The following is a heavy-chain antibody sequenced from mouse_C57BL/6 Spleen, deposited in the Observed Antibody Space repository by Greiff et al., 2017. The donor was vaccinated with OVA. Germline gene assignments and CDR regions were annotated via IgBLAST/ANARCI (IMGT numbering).Heavy chain of an antibody. Sequence: VKLQQSGAELVKPGASVKLSCKASGYTFTEYTIHWVKQRSGQGLEWIGWFYPGSGSIKYNEKFKDKATLTADKSSSTVYMELSRLTSEDSAVYFCARHEGPYYYGSSEDAMDYWGQGTSVTVSS. J-gene: IGHJ4*01. CDR1: GYTFTEYT. CDR3: ARHEGPYYYGSSEDAMDY. D-gene: IGHD1-1*01. V-gene: IGHV1-62-2*01. CDR2: FYPGSGSI.